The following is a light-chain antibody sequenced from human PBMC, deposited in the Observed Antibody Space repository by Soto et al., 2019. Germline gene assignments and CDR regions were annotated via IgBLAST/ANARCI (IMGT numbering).Light chain of an antibody. CDR1: QSVRSNY. CDR2: DAS. Sequence: EIVLTQSPGTLSLSPGETATLSCRASQSVRSNYLAWYQQKPGQAPRFLIYDASSRAPGIPDRFSGSGSGTDFTLTFSRLEPEDCAVYYCQQYGSSPLTFGGGTKVDIK. CDR3: QQYGSSPLT. J-gene: IGKJ4*01. V-gene: IGKV3-20*01.